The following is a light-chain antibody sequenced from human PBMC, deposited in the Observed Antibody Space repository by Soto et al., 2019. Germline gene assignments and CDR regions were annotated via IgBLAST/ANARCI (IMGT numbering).Light chain of an antibody. V-gene: IGLV2-14*03. CDR1: GNDVGGHNY. CDR2: DVS. Sequence: QSVLNQPASVSGSPGQSITISCTGTGNDVGGHNYVSWYQQHPGKAPKLMIYDVSHRPSGVSDRFSGSKSGNTASLTISGLQTEDEAEYFCGSYSSSNTPNVFGTGTKVTVL. J-gene: IGLJ1*01. CDR3: GSYSSSNTPNV.